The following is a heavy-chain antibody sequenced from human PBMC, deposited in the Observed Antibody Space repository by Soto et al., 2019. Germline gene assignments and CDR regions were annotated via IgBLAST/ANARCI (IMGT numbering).Heavy chain of an antibody. CDR2: ISFDGNNK. Sequence: GGSLRLSCAASGFVFKNYAVNWVRLTPDKGLEWVAIISFDGNNKYYSDSVKGRFIISRDNSKSTLSLEMNSLRPEDTGVYYCDADEENNYSASGSYFGMNIWGQGTTVTVSS. CDR1: GFVFKNYA. CDR3: DADEENNYSASGSYFGMNI. J-gene: IGHJ6*02. D-gene: IGHD3-10*01. V-gene: IGHV3-30-3*01.